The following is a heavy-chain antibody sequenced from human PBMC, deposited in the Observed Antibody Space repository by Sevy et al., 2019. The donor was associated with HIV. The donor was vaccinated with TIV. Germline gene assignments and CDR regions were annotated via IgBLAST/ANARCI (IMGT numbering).Heavy chain of an antibody. CDR1: GFSLDDYA. J-gene: IGHJ4*02. V-gene: IGHV3-9*01. Sequence: GGSLRLSCAASGFSLDDYAMHGVRQSSGKGLEWVAGISWNCGSIGYADSVKGRFTISRDNARNTLYLQMNNMRSEDTALYYCARDIGAGSNSETSSPPFFFYYFDSWGQGTLVTVSS. CDR3: ARDIGAGSNSETSSPPFFFYYFDS. CDR2: ISWNCGSI. D-gene: IGHD1-26*01.